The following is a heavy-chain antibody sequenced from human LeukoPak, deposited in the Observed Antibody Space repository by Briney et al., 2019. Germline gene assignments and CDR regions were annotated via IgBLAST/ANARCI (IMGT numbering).Heavy chain of an antibody. CDR1: GFTFRNYF. CDR3: AREGYYGSGSPPSLYFDY. J-gene: IGHJ4*02. CDR2: TSSDLNVK. Sequence: GGSLRLSCAASGFTFRNYFIHWVRQAPGKGLEWVAVTSSDLNVKLYADSVKGRFTISRDNSRSTLYLQMNSLRPEDTALYYCAREGYYGSGSPPSLYFDYWGQGTLVTVSS. D-gene: IGHD3-10*01. V-gene: IGHV3-30-3*01.